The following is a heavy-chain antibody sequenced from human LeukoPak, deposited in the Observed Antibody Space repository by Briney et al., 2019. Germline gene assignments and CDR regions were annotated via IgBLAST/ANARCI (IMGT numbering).Heavy chain of an antibody. Sequence: GGSLRLSCAASGFTFSSYAMSWVRQAPGKGLEWVSTISGSAGSTYYADSVKGRFTISRDNSRNTLCLQMITLRAEDTAVYYCVKARGYCSGASCYSDFDSWGQGTLVTVSS. CDR1: GFTFSSYA. V-gene: IGHV3-23*01. J-gene: IGHJ4*02. CDR3: VKARGYCSGASCYSDFDS. D-gene: IGHD2-15*01. CDR2: ISGSAGST.